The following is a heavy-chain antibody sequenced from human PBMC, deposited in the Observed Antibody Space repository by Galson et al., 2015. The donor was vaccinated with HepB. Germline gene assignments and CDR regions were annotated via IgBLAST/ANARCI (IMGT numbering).Heavy chain of an antibody. CDR3: ARVGLTMRFDP. J-gene: IGHJ5*02. Sequence: SVKVSCKASGYTFTSYAMHWVRQALGQRLEWMGWINAGNGNTKYSQKFQGRVTITRDTSASTAYMELSSLRSEDTAVYYCARVGLTMRFDPWGQGTLVTVSS. CDR2: INAGNGNT. D-gene: IGHD3-3*01. CDR1: GYTFTSYA. V-gene: IGHV1-3*01.